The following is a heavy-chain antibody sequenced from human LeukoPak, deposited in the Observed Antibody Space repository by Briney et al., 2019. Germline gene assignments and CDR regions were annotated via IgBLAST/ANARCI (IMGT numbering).Heavy chain of an antibody. CDR3: AKAEVEMATISNFDY. D-gene: IGHD5-24*01. J-gene: IGHJ4*02. Sequence: AGGSLRLSCAASGFTVGTKYMNWVRQAPGKGLEWVSIIYSGGTTYYADSVKGRFTISRDNSKNTLYLQMNSLRAEDTAVYYCAKAEVEMATISNFDYWGQGTLVTVSS. CDR1: GFTVGTKY. V-gene: IGHV3-53*01. CDR2: IYSGGTT.